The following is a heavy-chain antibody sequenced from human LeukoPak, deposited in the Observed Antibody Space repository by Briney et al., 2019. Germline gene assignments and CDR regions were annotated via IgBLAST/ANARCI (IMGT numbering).Heavy chain of an antibody. Sequence: GGSLNLSCAASGFTFSSYGMHWVRQAPGKGREGVSFIQYDGSNKYYADSVKGRFTISRDNSKNTLYQQMNSLRAEDAAVYYCAKDPSYSGGHDYFDYWGQGTLVTVAS. D-gene: IGHD6-19*01. J-gene: IGHJ4*02. CDR3: AKDPSYSGGHDYFDY. V-gene: IGHV3-30*02. CDR2: IQYDGSNK. CDR1: GFTFSSYG.